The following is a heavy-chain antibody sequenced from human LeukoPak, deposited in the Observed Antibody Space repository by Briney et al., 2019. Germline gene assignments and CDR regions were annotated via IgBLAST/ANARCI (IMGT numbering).Heavy chain of an antibody. J-gene: IGHJ4*02. CDR1: GGSISSHY. D-gene: IGHD3-22*01. CDR3: ARGSFDTSDYNYIGFDY. Sequence: PPETLSLTCTVSGGSISSHYWSWLRQPPGKGLEWIGYIYNSGSTNYNPSLKSRLTISIDTSKNQFSLKLTSVTAADTAVYYCARGSFDTSDYNYIGFDYWGQGTLVTVSS. CDR2: IYNSGST. V-gene: IGHV4-59*11.